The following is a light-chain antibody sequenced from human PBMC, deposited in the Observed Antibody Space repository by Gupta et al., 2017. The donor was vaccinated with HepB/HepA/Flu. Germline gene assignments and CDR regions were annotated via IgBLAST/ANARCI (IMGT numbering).Light chain of an antibody. Sequence: QLMVTQSSSASASLGSSVKLTCTLSSGYSHYSIGWHQQQPGKAPRFLMKVESSGRYNKGSGIPDRFSGSSSGAARYLNISNLQSEDEAEYYCETWDSNIRVFGGGTKLTVL. V-gene: IGLV4-60*03. J-gene: IGLJ2*01. CDR3: ETWDSNIRV. CDR2: VESSGRY. CDR1: SGYSHYS.